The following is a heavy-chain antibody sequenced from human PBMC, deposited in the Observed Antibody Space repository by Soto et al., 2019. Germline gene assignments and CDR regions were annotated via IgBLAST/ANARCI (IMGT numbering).Heavy chain of an antibody. V-gene: IGHV6-1*01. CDR2: TYYRSKWYN. CDR3: AREFEVGATTRTFDY. CDR1: GDSVSSNRAA. D-gene: IGHD1-26*01. J-gene: IGHJ4*02. Sequence: SQTPSLTCAISGDSVSSNRAALNLIRHSPPIGLEWLGRTYYRSKWYNDYAVSVKSRITINPDTSKNQFSLQLNSVTPEDTAVYYCAREFEVGATTRTFDYWGQGTLVTVSS.